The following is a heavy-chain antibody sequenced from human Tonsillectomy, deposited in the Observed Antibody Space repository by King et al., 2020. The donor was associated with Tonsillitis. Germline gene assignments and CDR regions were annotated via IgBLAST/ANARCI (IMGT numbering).Heavy chain of an antibody. CDR1: GYTLTELS. V-gene: IGHV1-24*01. J-gene: IGHJ5*02. CDR2: FDPEGGET. Sequence: QLVQSGAEVKKPGASVKVSCKVSGYTLTELSMHWVRQAPGKGLEWMGGFDPEGGETIYAQKFQGRVTMTEDTFTDTAYMELSSLRSEDTAVYYCATSLPLYDYVWGSYRYPNWFDPWGQGTLVTVSS. D-gene: IGHD3-16*02. CDR3: ATSLPLYDYVWGSYRYPNWFDP.